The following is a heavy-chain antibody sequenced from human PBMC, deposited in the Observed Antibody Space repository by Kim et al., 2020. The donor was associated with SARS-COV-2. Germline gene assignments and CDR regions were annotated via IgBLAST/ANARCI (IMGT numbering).Heavy chain of an antibody. D-gene: IGHD3-9*01. V-gene: IGHV3-21*01. CDR1: EFTFSSYS. J-gene: IGHJ6*02. CDR2: ISSSSTNI. CDR3: ATAQLRYFDWTQMDV. Sequence: GGSLRLSCAASEFTFSSYSMNWVRQAPGKGLEWVSSISSSSTNIYYADSVQGRFTISRDNAKNSLYLQMNSLRAEDTAVYYCATAQLRYFDWTQMDVWGQGTTVTVSS.